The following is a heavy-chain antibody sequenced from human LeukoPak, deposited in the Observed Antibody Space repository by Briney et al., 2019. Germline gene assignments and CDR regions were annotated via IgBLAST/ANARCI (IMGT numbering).Heavy chain of an antibody. CDR3: ARAPYYDILTGYYYLGGPYLDY. CDR1: GYTFTSYG. CDR2: ISAYNGNT. J-gene: IGHJ4*02. V-gene: IGHV1-18*01. Sequence: GASVKVSCKASGYTFTSYGISWVRQAPGQGLEWMGWISAYNGNTNYAQKLQGRVTMTTDTSTSTAYMELRSLRSDDTAVYYCARAPYYDILTGYYYLGGPYLDYWGQGTLVTVSS. D-gene: IGHD3-9*01.